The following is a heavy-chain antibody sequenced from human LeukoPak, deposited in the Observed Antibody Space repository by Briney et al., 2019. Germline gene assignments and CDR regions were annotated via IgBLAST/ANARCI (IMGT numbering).Heavy chain of an antibody. J-gene: IGHJ6*03. D-gene: IGHD6-19*01. CDR2: IIPIFGTA. Sequence: ASVKVSCKASGGTFSSYAISWVRQAPGQGLRWMGGIIPIFGTANYAQKFQGRVTITTDESTSTAYMELSSLRSEDTAVYYCARAIAVAGNTPLPYYYYYMDVWGKGTTVTVSS. V-gene: IGHV1-69*05. CDR3: ARAIAVAGNTPLPYYYYYMDV. CDR1: GGTFSSYA.